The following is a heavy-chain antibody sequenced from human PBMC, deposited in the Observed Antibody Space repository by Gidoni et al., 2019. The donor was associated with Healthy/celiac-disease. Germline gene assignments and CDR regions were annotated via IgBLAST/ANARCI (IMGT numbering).Heavy chain of an antibody. D-gene: IGHD3-3*01. CDR3: ARAPDYDFWSGYWWFDP. J-gene: IGHJ5*02. Sequence: EVQLVESGGGLVKPGGSLRLSCAASGFTFSSYRMNWVRQAPGKGLEWVSSISSSSSYIYYADSVKGRFTISRDNAKNSLYLQMNSLRAEDTAVYYCARAPDYDFWSGYWWFDPWGQGTLVTVSS. CDR1: GFTFSSYR. CDR2: ISSSSSYI. V-gene: IGHV3-21*01.